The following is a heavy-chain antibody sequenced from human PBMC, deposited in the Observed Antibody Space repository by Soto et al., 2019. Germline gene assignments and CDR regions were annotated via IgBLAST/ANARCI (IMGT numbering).Heavy chain of an antibody. Sequence: ASVKVSCKASGGTFSSYAISWVRQAPGQGLEWMGGIIPIFGTANYAQKFQGRVTITADESTSTAYMELSSLRSEDTAVYYCARDSAGYYDILTGYYNFNWFDPWGQGTLVTVSS. D-gene: IGHD3-9*01. CDR3: ARDSAGYYDILTGYYNFNWFDP. J-gene: IGHJ5*02. V-gene: IGHV1-69*13. CDR1: GGTFSSYA. CDR2: IIPIFGTA.